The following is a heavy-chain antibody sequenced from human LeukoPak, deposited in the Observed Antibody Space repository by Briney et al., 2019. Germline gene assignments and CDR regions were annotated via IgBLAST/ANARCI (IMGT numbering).Heavy chain of an antibody. Sequence: PGGSLRLSCTASGFSFSGYCMNWVRQAPGKGLEWVAVIWYDGSNKYYADSVKGRFTISRDNSKNTLYLQMNSLRAEDTAVYYCARRGSGWYLFDYWGQGTLVTVSS. CDR1: GFSFSGYC. V-gene: IGHV3-33*07. CDR3: ARRGSGWYLFDY. D-gene: IGHD6-19*01. J-gene: IGHJ4*02. CDR2: IWYDGSNK.